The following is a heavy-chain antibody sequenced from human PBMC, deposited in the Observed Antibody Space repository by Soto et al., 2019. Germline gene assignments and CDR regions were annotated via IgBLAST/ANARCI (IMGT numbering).Heavy chain of an antibody. D-gene: IGHD4-17*01. CDR3: AADLTVTADYSSYGMDV. CDR1: GYTFTSYG. J-gene: IGHJ6*02. CDR2: ISAYNGNT. Sequence: ASVKVSCKASGYTFTSYGISWVRQAPGQGLEWMGWISAYNGNTNYAQKLQGRVTMTTDTSTSTAYMELRSLRSDDTAVYYCAADLTVTADYSSYGMDVWGQAPTVTVSS. V-gene: IGHV1-18*01.